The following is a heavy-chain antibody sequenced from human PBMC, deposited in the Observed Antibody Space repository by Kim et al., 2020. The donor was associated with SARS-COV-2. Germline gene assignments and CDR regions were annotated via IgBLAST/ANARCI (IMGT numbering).Heavy chain of an antibody. CDR2: IHTDTGNP. CDR3: AKDSSSWPLAHTDKTN. CDR1: GYTFTKYA. D-gene: IGHD6-13*01. V-gene: IGHV7-4-1*02. Sequence: ASVKVSCKTSGYTFTKYAMNWVRQAPGQGLEWMGWIHTDTGNPTYAQGFTGRFVFSLDTSVSTAYLHINSLKAEDTAVYYCAKDSSSWPLAHTDKTNWGQGTLVTVSS. J-gene: IGHJ4*02.